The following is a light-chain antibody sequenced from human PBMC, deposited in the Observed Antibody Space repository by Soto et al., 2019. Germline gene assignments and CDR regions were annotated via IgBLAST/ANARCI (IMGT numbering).Light chain of an antibody. Sequence: EIVLTQSPATLSLSPGERATLSCRASQSVSSYLAWYQQKPGQAPRLLIYDASNRATGIPARFSGSGSGTDFTLTISSLEPEDLAVYYCQQRSNWPPVFGQGTKVDIK. CDR1: QSVSSY. CDR2: DAS. CDR3: QQRSNWPPV. J-gene: IGKJ1*01. V-gene: IGKV3-11*01.